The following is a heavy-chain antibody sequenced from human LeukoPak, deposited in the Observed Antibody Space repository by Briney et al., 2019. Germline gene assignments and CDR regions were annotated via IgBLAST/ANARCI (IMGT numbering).Heavy chain of an antibody. CDR2: IKEDGSEK. CDR3: ARGPYKQQLVLFDY. J-gene: IGHJ4*02. CDR1: GFSFSSYW. V-gene: IGHV3-7*01. Sequence: GGSLRLSCAASGFSFSSYWMSWVRQAPGKGLEWVANIKEDGSEKDYVDSVKGRFTISRDNTKNSLYLQMNSLRAEDTAVYYCARGPYKQQLVLFDYWGQGTLVTVSP. D-gene: IGHD6-13*01.